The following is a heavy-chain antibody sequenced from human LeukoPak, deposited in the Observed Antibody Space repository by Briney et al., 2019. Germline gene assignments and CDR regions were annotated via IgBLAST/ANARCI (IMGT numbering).Heavy chain of an antibody. CDR1: GFTFSSYG. CDR3: AREFGHNRWYFDY. V-gene: IGHV3-30*02. J-gene: IGHJ4*02. CDR2: IRYDGSNK. Sequence: GGSLRLSCAASGFTFSSYGMQWVRQAPGKGLEWVAFIRYDGSNKYYADSVKGRFTISGDNSKNTLYLQMNSLRTEDTAVYYCAREFGHNRWYFDYWGQGALVTVSS. D-gene: IGHD5-24*01.